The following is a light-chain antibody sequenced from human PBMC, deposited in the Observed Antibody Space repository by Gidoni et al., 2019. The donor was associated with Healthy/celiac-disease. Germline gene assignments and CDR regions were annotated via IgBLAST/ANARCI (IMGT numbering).Light chain of an antibody. V-gene: IGKV3-11*01. CDR1: QSVSSY. CDR2: DAS. Sequence: EIVLRQSPATLSLSPGERATLSCRASQSVSSYLAWYQQKPGQAPRLLIYDASNRATGIPARFSGSGSGTDFTLTISSLEPEDFAVYYCQQRSNWPPPITFGQXTRLEIK. J-gene: IGKJ5*01. CDR3: QQRSNWPPPIT.